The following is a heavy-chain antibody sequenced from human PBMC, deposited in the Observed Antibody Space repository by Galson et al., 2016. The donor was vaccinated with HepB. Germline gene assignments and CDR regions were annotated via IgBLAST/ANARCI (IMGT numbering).Heavy chain of an antibody. J-gene: IGHJ4*02. CDR1: GFSLSTSGVA. D-gene: IGHD3-22*01. CDR3: AQGLRGSSGYYFDY. CDR2: IYWDDDK. Sequence: PALVKPTQTLTLTCTFSGFSLSTSGVAVGWIRQPPGKALEWLGLIYWDDDKRYRPSLKSRLTITKDTSRNQVVLTMTNMDPVDTATYYCAQGLRGSSGYYFDYWGQGTLVTVSS. V-gene: IGHV2-5*02.